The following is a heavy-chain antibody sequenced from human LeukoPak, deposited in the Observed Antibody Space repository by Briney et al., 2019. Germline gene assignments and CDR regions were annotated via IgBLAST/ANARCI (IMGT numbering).Heavy chain of an antibody. CDR2: INPSGGST. Sequence: ASVKVSCKASGYTFTSYYMHWVRQAPGQGLEWMGIINPSGGSTTYAQRFQGRITMTRDTSTTTVYMELSSLRSEDTALYYCARDRSSRYSSSEGCFDPWGQGTLVTVSS. V-gene: IGHV1-46*01. CDR1: GYTFTSYY. J-gene: IGHJ5*02. D-gene: IGHD6-13*01. CDR3: ARDRSSRYSSSEGCFDP.